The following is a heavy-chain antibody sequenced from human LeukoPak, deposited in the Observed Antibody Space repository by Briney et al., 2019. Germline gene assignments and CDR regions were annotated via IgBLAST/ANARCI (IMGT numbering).Heavy chain of an antibody. V-gene: IGHV3-23*01. Sequence: GGSLRLSCAASGFTFISFAMSWVRQAPGKGLEWVSTISRTGVATYYANSVKGRFTISRDNSKNTVYLQMNSLRDEDTAVYYCAKHSHDGSAPYYEVQFDSWGQGTLVTVSS. J-gene: IGHJ4*02. CDR2: ISRTGVAT. CDR3: AKHSHDGSAPYYEVQFDS. CDR1: GFTFISFA. D-gene: IGHD3-22*01.